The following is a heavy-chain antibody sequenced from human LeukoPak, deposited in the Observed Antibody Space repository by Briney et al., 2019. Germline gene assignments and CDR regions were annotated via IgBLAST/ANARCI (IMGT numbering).Heavy chain of an antibody. J-gene: IGHJ4*02. Sequence: GGSLSLSCAASGFTFSSYAMSWVRQAPGKGLEWVSAISGSGDSTYYADSVKGRFTISRDNSKNTLYLQMNSLRAEDTAVYYCAKDFMTTVTTREFDYWGQGTLVTVSS. CDR2: ISGSGDST. V-gene: IGHV3-23*01. CDR1: GFTFSSYA. CDR3: AKDFMTTVTTREFDY. D-gene: IGHD4-17*01.